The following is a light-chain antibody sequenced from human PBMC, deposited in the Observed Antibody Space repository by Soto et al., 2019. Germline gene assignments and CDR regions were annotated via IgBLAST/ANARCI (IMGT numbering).Light chain of an antibody. CDR1: QSVSSSY. Sequence: EIVLTQSPGTLSLSPGERATLSCRASQSVSSSYLAWYQQKPGQAPRLLIYGASSSATGIPDRFSGSGSGTDFTLTISRLEPEDFAVYYCQQYGSSPQFGQGTKVEIK. V-gene: IGKV3-20*01. CDR3: QQYGSSPQ. CDR2: GAS. J-gene: IGKJ1*01.